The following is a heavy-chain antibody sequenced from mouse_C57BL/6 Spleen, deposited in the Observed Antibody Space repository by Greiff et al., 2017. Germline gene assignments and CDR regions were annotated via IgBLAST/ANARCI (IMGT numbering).Heavy chain of an antibody. CDR2: IYTGDGGT. CDR1: GYAFSSYW. V-gene: IGHV1-80*01. J-gene: IGHJ2*01. Sequence: VQLQQSGAELVKPGASVKISCKASGYAFSSYWMNWVKQRPGKGLEWIGQIYTGDGGTNYTGKFKGKVTLTADKSSSTDSMQLSSLTSEDTAVYFSARRATVDYWGQGTPLTVSS. D-gene: IGHD1-1*01. CDR3: ARRATVDY.